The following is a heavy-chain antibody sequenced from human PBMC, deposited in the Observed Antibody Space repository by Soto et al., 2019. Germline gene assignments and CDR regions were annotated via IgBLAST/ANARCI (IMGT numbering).Heavy chain of an antibody. CDR1: GITFRSHA. J-gene: IGHJ4*02. CDR2: ISGSGADT. CDR3: AKEYGRGTRMITNYLDY. V-gene: IGHV3-23*01. D-gene: IGHD3-16*01. Sequence: EVQLLESGGGLVQPGGSLRLSCAVSGITFRSHALSWVRQAPGKGLEWVSGISGSGADTHYADSVKGRFTISRDNSKNPRSLQMSSLRAHDTALYYCAKEYGRGTRMITNYLDYWGRGTLVTVSS.